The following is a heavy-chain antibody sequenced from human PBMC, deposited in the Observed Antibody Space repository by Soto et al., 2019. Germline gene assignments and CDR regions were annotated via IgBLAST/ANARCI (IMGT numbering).Heavy chain of an antibody. CDR2: ISSRGIST. Sequence: DVQLVESGGALVQPGGSLRLSCVGSGLTFSSFDMNWVRQAPGKGLEWISYISSRGISTYYADSVKGRFTISRDNAENSLFLQMNSLRVEDTAVYYSSRALTHYYDTSGPAFGYWGQGTLLTVSS. CDR1: GLTFSSFD. D-gene: IGHD3-22*01. V-gene: IGHV3-48*03. J-gene: IGHJ4*02. CDR3: SRALTHYYDTSGPAFGY.